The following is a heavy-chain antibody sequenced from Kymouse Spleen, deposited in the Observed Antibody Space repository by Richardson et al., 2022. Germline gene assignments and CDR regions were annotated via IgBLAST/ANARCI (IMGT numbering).Heavy chain of an antibody. J-gene: IGHJ4*02. Sequence: QVQLVESGGGVVQPGRSLRLSCAASGFTFSSYGMHWVRQAPGKGLEWVAVISYDGSNKYYADSVKGRFTISRDNSKNTLYLQMNSLRAEDTAVYYCAKVGGCSSTSCLGNYFDYWGQGTLVTVSS. CDR3: AKVGGCSSTSCLGNYFDY. D-gene: IGHD2-2*02. CDR1: GFTFSSYG. V-gene: IGHV3-30*18. CDR2: ISYDGSNK.